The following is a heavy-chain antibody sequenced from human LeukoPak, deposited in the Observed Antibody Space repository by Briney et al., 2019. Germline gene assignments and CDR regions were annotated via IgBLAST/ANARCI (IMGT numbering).Heavy chain of an antibody. J-gene: IGHJ5*02. Sequence: PSETLSLTCAVYGGSFSGYYWSWIRQPPGKGLEWIGEINHSGSTNYNPSLKSRVTISVDTSKNQFSLKLSSVTAADTAVYYCARKSRGYSCGNWFDPWGQGTLVTVSS. CDR1: GGSFSGYY. CDR3: ARKSRGYSCGNWFDP. V-gene: IGHV4-34*01. D-gene: IGHD5-18*01. CDR2: INHSGST.